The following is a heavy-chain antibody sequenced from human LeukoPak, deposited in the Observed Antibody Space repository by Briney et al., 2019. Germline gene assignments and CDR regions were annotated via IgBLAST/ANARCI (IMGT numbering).Heavy chain of an antibody. CDR1: GFTFNDYA. CDR2: ISWNSGSI. D-gene: IGHD3-22*01. Sequence: GRSLRLSCAASGFTFNDYAMHWVRQAPGKGLEWVSSISWNSGSIVYADSVKGRFTISRDNAKDSLYLQLNSLRPEDTALYYCSKAHYYDTNGFPDYWGQGTLVTVSS. V-gene: IGHV3-9*01. CDR3: SKAHYYDTNGFPDY. J-gene: IGHJ4*02.